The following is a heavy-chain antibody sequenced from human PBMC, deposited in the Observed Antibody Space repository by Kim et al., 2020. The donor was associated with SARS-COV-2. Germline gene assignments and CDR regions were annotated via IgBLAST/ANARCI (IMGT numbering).Heavy chain of an antibody. J-gene: IGHJ6*02. Sequence: ESVKGRFNISRDNAKSSVYLQMSSLKAEDTAVYFCASLEHAGTTAYYGMDVWGQGATVSVSS. V-gene: IGHV3-11*01. CDR3: ASLEHAGTTAYYGMDV. D-gene: IGHD1-7*01.